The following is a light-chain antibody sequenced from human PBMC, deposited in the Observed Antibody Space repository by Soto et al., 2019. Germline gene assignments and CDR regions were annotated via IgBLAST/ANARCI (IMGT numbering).Light chain of an antibody. V-gene: IGLV2-14*01. CDR2: EVS. CDR3: STYTSSSTLNV. J-gene: IGLJ1*01. CDR1: SSDVGGYKY. Sequence: QSVLTQPASVSGSPGQSITISCTGTSSDVGGYKYVSWYQQHPGKAPKLMIYEVSNRPSGVSNRFSGSKSGNTASQTISALQAEDEAHYYCSTYTSSSTLNVFGTETKVTLL.